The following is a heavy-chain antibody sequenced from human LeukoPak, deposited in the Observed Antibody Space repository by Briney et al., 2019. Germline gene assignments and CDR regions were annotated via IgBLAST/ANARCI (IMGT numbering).Heavy chain of an antibody. Sequence: SGGSLRLSCAASGFTFDDYAMHWVRQAPGKGLEWVSGISWNSGSIGYADSVKGRFTISRDNAKNSLYLQMNSLRAEDTALYYCAKDYYDSSGYLFDYWGQGTLVIVSS. D-gene: IGHD3-22*01. CDR1: GFTFDDYA. CDR2: ISWNSGSI. J-gene: IGHJ4*02. CDR3: AKDYYDSSGYLFDY. V-gene: IGHV3-9*01.